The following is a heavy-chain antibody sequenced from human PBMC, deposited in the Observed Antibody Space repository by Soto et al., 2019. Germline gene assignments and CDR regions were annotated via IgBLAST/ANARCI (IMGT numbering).Heavy chain of an antibody. V-gene: IGHV3-30-3*01. CDR3: PKAFLASTGGDV. CDR1: GFDFSSNA. D-gene: IGHD6-19*01. CDR2: ISNDGSNA. Sequence: QVQVVESGGGVVQPGRSLRLSCAASGFDFSSNAMQWVRQAPGKGLEWVGVISNDGSNAYYADSVKGRFTISRDNSKKTVSLQMNSLKNEDTAVYYCPKAFLASTGGDVWGQLTLVIVSS. J-gene: IGHJ4*02.